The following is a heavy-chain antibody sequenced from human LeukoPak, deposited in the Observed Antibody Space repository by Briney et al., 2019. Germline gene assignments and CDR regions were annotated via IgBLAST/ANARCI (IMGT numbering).Heavy chain of an antibody. CDR3: ARGYCSSTSCYEDPGFDY. J-gene: IGHJ4*02. D-gene: IGHD2-2*01. CDR1: GFTVSSNY. Sequence: GGSLRLSCAASGFTVSSNYMSWVRQAPGKGLEWVSLIYSGGSTYYADSVKGRFTISRDNSKNTLYLQMKSLRAEDTAVYYCARGYCSSTSCYEDPGFDYWGQGTLVTVSS. V-gene: IGHV3-53*01. CDR2: IYSGGST.